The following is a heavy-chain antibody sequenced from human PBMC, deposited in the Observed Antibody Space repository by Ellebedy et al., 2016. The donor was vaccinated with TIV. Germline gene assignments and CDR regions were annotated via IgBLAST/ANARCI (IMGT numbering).Heavy chain of an antibody. J-gene: IGHJ6*02. CDR3: GRARERGYYAYYYYGMDV. CDR2: ISSSGTNI. Sequence: GESLKISCAASGFTVSDYFMSWVRQAPGKGLEWISYISSSGTNIYYADSVKGRFTVARDNAKNSMYLQMNSLRGDDTAVYYCGRARERGYYAYYYYGMDVWGQGTTVTVSS. CDR1: GFTVSDYF. D-gene: IGHD5-12*01. V-gene: IGHV3-11*01.